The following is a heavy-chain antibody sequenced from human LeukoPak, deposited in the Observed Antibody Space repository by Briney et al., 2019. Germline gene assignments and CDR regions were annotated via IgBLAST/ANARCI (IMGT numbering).Heavy chain of an antibody. J-gene: IGHJ5*02. V-gene: IGHV3-9*01. D-gene: IGHD1-26*01. CDR2: IGWNSGSI. CDR1: GFTFDDYA. CDR3: ARAPLSGSYLINWFDP. Sequence: PGGSLRLSCAASGFTFDDYAMHWVRQAPGKGLEWVSGIGWNSGSIGYADSVKGRFTISRDNAKNSLYLQMNSLRAEDTAVYYCARAPLSGSYLINWFDPWGQGTLVTVSS.